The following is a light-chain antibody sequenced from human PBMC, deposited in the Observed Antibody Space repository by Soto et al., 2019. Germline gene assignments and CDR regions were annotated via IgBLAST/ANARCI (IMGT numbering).Light chain of an antibody. CDR1: QGIYNY. CDR3: QKHNSAPLT. Sequence: IQMTQSPSSLSASVGDRVTITCRASQGIYNYLAWYQQKPGKAPTLLIHDAITLHSGVPSRFSGSGSGTYFTLTINSLQPEDVGTYYCQKHNSAPLTFGQGTKVEL. J-gene: IGKJ1*01. CDR2: DAI. V-gene: IGKV1-27*01.